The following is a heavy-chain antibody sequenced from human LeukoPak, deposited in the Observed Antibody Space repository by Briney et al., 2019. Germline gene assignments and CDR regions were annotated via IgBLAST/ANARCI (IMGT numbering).Heavy chain of an antibody. Sequence: PSETLSLTCSVSGGSVSSYYWSWIRQSPEKGLEWIGYIHNSGRTNYNPSLKSRVTGFVDTSKNQVSLRLSSVTAADTAVYYCARQAYSSNLGWFDPWGQGTLVTVSS. D-gene: IGHD6-13*01. CDR2: IHNSGRT. CDR1: GGSVSSYY. J-gene: IGHJ5*02. V-gene: IGHV4-59*08. CDR3: ARQAYSSNLGWFDP.